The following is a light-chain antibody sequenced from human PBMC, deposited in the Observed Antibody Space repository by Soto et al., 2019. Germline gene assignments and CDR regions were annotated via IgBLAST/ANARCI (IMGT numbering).Light chain of an antibody. J-gene: IGLJ1*01. CDR1: SSDVGGYNY. V-gene: IGLV2-14*01. Sequence: LTQPASVSGSPGQSITISCTGTSSDVGGYNYVSWYQQLPGKAPKLMIYDVSDRPSGVSNRFSGSKSGNTASLTISGLQAEDEADYYCSSYTSSSLYVFGAGTKVTVL. CDR2: DVS. CDR3: SSYTSSSLYV.